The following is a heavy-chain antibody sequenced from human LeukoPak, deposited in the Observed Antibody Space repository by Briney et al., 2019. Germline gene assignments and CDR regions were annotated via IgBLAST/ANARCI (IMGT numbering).Heavy chain of an antibody. J-gene: IGHJ5*02. CDR3: AAEDIVVVPAARGWFDP. CDR1: GGSFSGYY. D-gene: IGHD2-2*01. CDR2: INHSGST. Sequence: ASETLSLTCAVYGGSFSGYYWSWIRQPPGKGLEWIGEINHSGSTNYNPSLKSRVTISVDTSKNQFSLKLSSVTAADTAVYYCAAEDIVVVPAARGWFDPWGQGTLVTVSS. V-gene: IGHV4-34*01.